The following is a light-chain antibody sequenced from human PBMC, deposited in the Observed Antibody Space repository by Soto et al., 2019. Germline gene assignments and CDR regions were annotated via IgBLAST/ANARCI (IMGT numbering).Light chain of an antibody. CDR3: SSYSGSNDLV. V-gene: IGLV2-8*01. CDR1: SSDVGKYNY. CDR2: DVS. J-gene: IGLJ3*02. Sequence: QSALTQPPSASGSPGQSVTISCTGTSSDVGKYNYVSWYQPHPGKAPKLMIFDVSQRPSGVPHRFSGSKSGNTASLTVSGLQPEDEADYYCSSYSGSNDLVFGGGTKVTVL.